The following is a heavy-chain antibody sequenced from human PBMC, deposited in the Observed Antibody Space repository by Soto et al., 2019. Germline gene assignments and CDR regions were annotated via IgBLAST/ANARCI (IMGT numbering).Heavy chain of an antibody. CDR2: IFYSGST. V-gene: IGHV4-39*01. J-gene: IGHJ4*02. D-gene: IGHD2-15*01. Sequence: SETLSPTCTVSGVSINTNNYYLFCVRQPPGKGLELIGNIFYSGSTFYNPSLRSRLTISVDTSKNQFSLRLNSVTAADAAVYYCAGFVVPASRNTGFDYWGQGTLVTVSS. CDR3: AGFVVPASRNTGFDY. CDR1: GVSINTNNYY.